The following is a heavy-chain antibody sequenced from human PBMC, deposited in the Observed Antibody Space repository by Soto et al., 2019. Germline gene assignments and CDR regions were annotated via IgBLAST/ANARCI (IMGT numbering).Heavy chain of an antibody. D-gene: IGHD6-19*01. Sequence: SETLSLTCAVSGGSISSGTFSWTWIRQPPGKGLEFIGSIYYTGGTYYNPSLKSRVTISVDTSKNQFSLKLSSVTAADTAVYYCARQAAVAGLYYFDYWGQGTLVTVSS. CDR3: ARQAAVAGLYYFDY. J-gene: IGHJ4*02. CDR1: GGSISSGTFS. CDR2: IYYTGGT. V-gene: IGHV4-30-2*03.